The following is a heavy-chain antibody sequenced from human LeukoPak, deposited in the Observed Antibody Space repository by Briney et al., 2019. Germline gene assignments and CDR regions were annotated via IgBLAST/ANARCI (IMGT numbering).Heavy chain of an antibody. CDR1: GFTFSYYS. CDR3: AFRPLGDCSSSTCYAFDY. CDR2: ISSSGSTT. Sequence: GGSLRLSCAVSGFTFSYYSMNWVRQAPGKGLEWVSYISSSGSTTYYADSVKGRFTVSRDNAKNSLYLQMNSLRDEDTAVYYCAFRPLGDCSSSTCYAFDYWGRGTLVTVSS. V-gene: IGHV3-48*02. D-gene: IGHD2-2*01. J-gene: IGHJ4*02.